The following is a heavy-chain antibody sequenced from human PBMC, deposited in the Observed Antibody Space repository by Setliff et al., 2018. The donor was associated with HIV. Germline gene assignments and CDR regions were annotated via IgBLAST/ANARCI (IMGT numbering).Heavy chain of an antibody. J-gene: IGHJ4*02. D-gene: IGHD1-26*01. CDR2: INTETGNP. CDR1: GYTLTTFG. CDR3: ARVGSYWSTFDY. V-gene: IGHV7-4-1*02. Sequence: ASVKVSCKASGYTLTTFGISWVRQAPGQGLEWMGWINTETGNPMYAQGFTGRFVFSLDASVSTAYLQISSLKTEDTAMYYCARVGSYWSTFDYWGQGALVTVS.